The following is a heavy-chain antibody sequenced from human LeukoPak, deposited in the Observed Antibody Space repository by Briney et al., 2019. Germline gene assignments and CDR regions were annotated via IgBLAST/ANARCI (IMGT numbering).Heavy chain of an antibody. J-gene: IGHJ5*02. Sequence: GESLQISCKGSGYSINNYWIGWVRQMPGKGLEWMGIIYPVDSDIRYSPSFQGQVTISADKSISTAYLQWSSLKASDTAIYYCARQEYCSGGSCYTWFDPWGQGTLVIVSS. V-gene: IGHV5-51*01. CDR1: GYSINNYW. CDR2: IYPVDSDI. CDR3: ARQEYCSGGSCYTWFDP. D-gene: IGHD2-15*01.